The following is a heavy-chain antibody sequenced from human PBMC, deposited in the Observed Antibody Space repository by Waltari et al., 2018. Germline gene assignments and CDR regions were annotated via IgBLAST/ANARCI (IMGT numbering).Heavy chain of an antibody. J-gene: IGHJ3*02. Sequence: QLQLQESGPGLVKPSETLSLTCTVSGGSISSSSYYWGWIRQPPGKGLEWIGSIYHSGSTYYNPSLKSRVTISVDTSKNQFSLKLSSVTAADTAVYYCASALRVHDYGDAFDIWGQGTMVTVSS. CDR1: GGSISSSSYY. D-gene: IGHD4-17*01. V-gene: IGHV4-39*07. CDR2: IYHSGST. CDR3: ASALRVHDYGDAFDI.